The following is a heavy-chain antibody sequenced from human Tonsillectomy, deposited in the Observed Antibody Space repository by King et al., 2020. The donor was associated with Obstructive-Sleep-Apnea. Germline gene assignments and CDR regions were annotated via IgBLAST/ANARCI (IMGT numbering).Heavy chain of an antibody. CDR1: GFTFSSYA. J-gene: IGHJ6*02. Sequence: VQLVESGGGAVQPGRSLRLSWVVSGFTFSSYAMHWVRQAPGKGLEGVAVISYDGGNKYYAYSVKGRFTISRDNSKDTLYLQMNNLRPEDTAVFYCAGQLELPYYYYVMDVWGQGTTVTVSS. D-gene: IGHD1-7*01. CDR3: AGQLELPYYYYVMDV. V-gene: IGHV3-30*04. CDR2: ISYDGGNK.